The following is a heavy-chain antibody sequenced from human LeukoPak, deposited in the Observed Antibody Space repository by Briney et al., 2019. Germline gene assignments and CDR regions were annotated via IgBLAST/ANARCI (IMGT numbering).Heavy chain of an antibody. V-gene: IGHV1-69*13. J-gene: IGHJ4*02. Sequence: SVKVSCKASGGTFSSYAISWVRQAPGQGLEWMGGIIPIFGTANYAQKFQGRVTITADESTSTAYMELSSLRSEDTAVYYCARDARNYYDSSGYNLDYWGQGTLVTVSS. CDR1: GGTFSSYA. D-gene: IGHD3-22*01. CDR2: IIPIFGTA. CDR3: ARDARNYYDSSGYNLDY.